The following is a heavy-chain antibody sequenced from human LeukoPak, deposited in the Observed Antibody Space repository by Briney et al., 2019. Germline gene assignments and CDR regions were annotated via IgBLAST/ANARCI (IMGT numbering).Heavy chain of an antibody. J-gene: IGHJ3*02. Sequence: SETLSLTRTVSGYSISNVTYWGWIRQPPGKGLEWIGSVYHTGSTYFNPSLKSRVTMSADTSKNQLSLKLNSMTAADTAVYYCAKEARSGSYAFDIWGQGTMVTVSS. V-gene: IGHV4-38-2*02. D-gene: IGHD3-10*01. CDR3: AKEARSGSYAFDI. CDR2: VYHTGST. CDR1: GYSISNVTY.